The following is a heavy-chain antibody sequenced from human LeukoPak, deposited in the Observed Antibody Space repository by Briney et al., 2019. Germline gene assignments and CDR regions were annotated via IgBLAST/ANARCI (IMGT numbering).Heavy chain of an antibody. Sequence: ASVKVSCKASGYTFTGYYVHWVRQAPGQGLEWMGWINPNSGGTNYAQKFRGRVTMTRDTSISTAYMELSRLRSDDTAVYYCARPLDYGDYLWGQGTLVNVSS. CDR1: GYTFTGYY. J-gene: IGHJ5*02. CDR2: INPNSGGT. V-gene: IGHV1-2*02. CDR3: ARPLDYGDYL. D-gene: IGHD4-17*01.